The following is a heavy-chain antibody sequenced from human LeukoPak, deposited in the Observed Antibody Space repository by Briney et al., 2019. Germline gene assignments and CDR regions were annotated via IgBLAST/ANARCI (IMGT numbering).Heavy chain of an antibody. V-gene: IGHV4-30-2*01. CDR3: AREKDMGTSDAFDI. CDR2: IYHSGST. D-gene: IGHD2-15*01. J-gene: IGHJ3*02. CDR1: GGSISSGGYS. Sequence: PSETLSLTCAVSGGSISSGGYSWSWIRQPPGKGLEWIGYIYHSGSTYYNPSLKSRVTISVDRSKDQFSLKLSSVTAADTAVYYCAREKDMGTSDAFDIWGQGTMVTVSS.